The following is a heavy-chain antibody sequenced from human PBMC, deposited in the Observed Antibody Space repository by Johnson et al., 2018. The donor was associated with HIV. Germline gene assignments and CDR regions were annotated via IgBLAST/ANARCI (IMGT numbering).Heavy chain of an antibody. J-gene: IGHJ3*02. CDR1: GFTFNTYW. D-gene: IGHD3-22*01. V-gene: IGHV3-7*01. CDR2: IKQDGSEK. Sequence: EVQLVESGGGLVQPGGSLRLSCAASGFTFNTYWMTWVRQAPGKGLEWVANIKQDGSEKYYVDSVKGRFTISRDNAKNSLYLQMNSLRAEDTAVYFCARDSNPTSMIVISFDAFDIWGQGTMVTVSS. CDR3: ARDSNPTSMIVISFDAFDI.